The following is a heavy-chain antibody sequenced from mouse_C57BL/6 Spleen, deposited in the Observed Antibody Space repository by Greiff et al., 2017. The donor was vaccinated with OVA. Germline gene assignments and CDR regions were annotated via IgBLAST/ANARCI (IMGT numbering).Heavy chain of an antibody. CDR2: ISSGSSTI. V-gene: IGHV5-17*01. J-gene: IGHJ1*03. D-gene: IGHD1-1*01. CDR1: GFTFSDYG. Sequence: EVKLVESGGGLVKPGGSLKLSCAASGFTFSDYGLHWVRQAPEKGLEWVAYISSGSSTIYYADTVKGRFTISRDNAKNTLFLQMTSLGSEDTAMYYGANYGNWYFDVWGTGTTVTVSS. CDR3: ANYGNWYFDV.